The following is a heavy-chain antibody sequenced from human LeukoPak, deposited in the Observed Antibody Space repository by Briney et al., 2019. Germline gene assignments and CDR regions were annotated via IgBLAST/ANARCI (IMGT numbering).Heavy chain of an antibody. J-gene: IGHJ5*02. CDR1: GGTFSSYA. D-gene: IGHD2-15*01. CDR3: AREGVVDGLNWFDP. Sequence: SVKVSCKASGGTFSSYAISWVRQAPGQGLEWMGRIIPIFGIANYAQKFQGRVTITTDESTSTAYMELSSLRSEDTAVYYCAREGVVDGLNWFDPWGQGTLVTVSS. CDR2: IIPIFGIA. V-gene: IGHV1-69*05.